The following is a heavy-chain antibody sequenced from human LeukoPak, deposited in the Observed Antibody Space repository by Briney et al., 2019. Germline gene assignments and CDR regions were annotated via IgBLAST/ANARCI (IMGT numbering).Heavy chain of an antibody. CDR2: SKNKDYAYST. CDR3: TRIFYYGTRGYYPDF. Sequence: PGGSLRLSCAASGFTFSDHHMDWVRQAPGKGLEWIGRSKNKDYAYSTVYAASVKGRFTCSRDDPKNSLYLQMNSLTTEATAVYYCTRIFYYGTRGYYPDFWGQGTLVTVSS. V-gene: IGHV3-72*01. J-gene: IGHJ4*02. CDR1: GFTFSDHH. D-gene: IGHD3-22*01.